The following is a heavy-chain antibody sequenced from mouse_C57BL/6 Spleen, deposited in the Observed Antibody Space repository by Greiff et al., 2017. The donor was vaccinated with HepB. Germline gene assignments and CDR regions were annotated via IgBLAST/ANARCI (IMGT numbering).Heavy chain of an antibody. Sequence: EVKLVESGPGLVKPSQSLSLTCSVTGYSITSGYYWNWIRQFPGNKLEWMGYISYDGSNNYNPSLKNRISITRDTSKNQFFLKLNSVTTEDTATYYCARNYGAWFAYWGQGTLVTVSA. CDR1: GYSITSGYY. J-gene: IGHJ3*01. D-gene: IGHD1-1*01. CDR2: ISYDGSN. CDR3: ARNYGAWFAY. V-gene: IGHV3-6*01.